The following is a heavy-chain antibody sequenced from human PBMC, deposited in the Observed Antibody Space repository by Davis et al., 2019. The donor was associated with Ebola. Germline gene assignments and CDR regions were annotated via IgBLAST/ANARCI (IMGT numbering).Heavy chain of an antibody. V-gene: IGHV3-33*06. Sequence: PGGSLRLSCAASGFTFSSYGMHWVRQAPGKGLEWVAVIWYDGSNKYYADSVKGRFTISRDNSKNTLYLQMNSLRAEDTAVYYCAKVLYGDWYFDLWGRGTLVTVSS. CDR1: GFTFSSYG. J-gene: IGHJ2*01. D-gene: IGHD4-17*01. CDR3: AKVLYGDWYFDL. CDR2: IWYDGSNK.